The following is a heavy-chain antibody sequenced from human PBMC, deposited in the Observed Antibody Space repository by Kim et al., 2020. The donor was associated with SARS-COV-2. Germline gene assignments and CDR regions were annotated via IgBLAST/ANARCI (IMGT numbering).Heavy chain of an antibody. CDR1: GFTFSSYW. CDR3: TRGEKVWFGAP. Sequence: GGSLRLSCAASGFTFSSYWIHWVRQAPGKGLVWVSGIRTDANRTTYADSVKGRFTISRDNAKNTLYLQMSSLRVEDTAVYYCTRGEKVWFGAPWGQGTLVTVSS. CDR2: IRTDANRT. D-gene: IGHD3-10*01. V-gene: IGHV3-74*01. J-gene: IGHJ5*02.